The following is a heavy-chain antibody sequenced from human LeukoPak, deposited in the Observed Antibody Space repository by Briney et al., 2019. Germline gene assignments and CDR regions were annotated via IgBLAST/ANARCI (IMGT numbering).Heavy chain of an antibody. CDR3: ATLQAMTATFDI. J-gene: IGHJ3*02. CDR2: IYYSGST. V-gene: IGHV4-39*01. Sequence: SETLSLTCTVSGVSISTSKYYWGWIRQPPGKGLEWIANIYYSGSTYYNPSLKSRVTISVDTSKNQFSLRLSSVAAADPAVFYCATLQAMTATFDIWGQGTLVTVSS. CDR1: GVSISTSKYY.